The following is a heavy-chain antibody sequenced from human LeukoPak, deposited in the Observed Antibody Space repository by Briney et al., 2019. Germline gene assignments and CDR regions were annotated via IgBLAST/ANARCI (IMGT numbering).Heavy chain of an antibody. D-gene: IGHD5-12*01. CDR1: GGSISSYY. CDR2: IYYSGST. CDR3: ARDSGSIVATDPEEIFYYYYGMDV. V-gene: IGHV4-59*01. Sequence: SETLSLTCTVSGGSISSYYWSWIRQPPGKGLEWIGYIYYSGSTNYNPSLKSRVTISVDTSKNQFSLKLSSVTAADTAVYYCARDSGSIVATDPEEIFYYYYGMDVWGQGTTVTVSS. J-gene: IGHJ6*02.